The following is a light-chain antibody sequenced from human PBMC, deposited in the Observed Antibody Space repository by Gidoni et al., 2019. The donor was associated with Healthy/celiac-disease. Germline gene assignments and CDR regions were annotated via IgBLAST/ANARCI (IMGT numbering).Light chain of an antibody. CDR3: QQYGSSPPTT. Sequence: VLTQSPATLSLSPGERATLSCRASHSVSSSYLAWYQQKPGQAPRLLLYGASSRATGIPDRFSGSGSGTDFTLTISRLEPEDFAVYYCQQYGSSPPTTFGQGTRLEIK. CDR2: GAS. CDR1: HSVSSSY. V-gene: IGKV3-20*01. J-gene: IGKJ5*01.